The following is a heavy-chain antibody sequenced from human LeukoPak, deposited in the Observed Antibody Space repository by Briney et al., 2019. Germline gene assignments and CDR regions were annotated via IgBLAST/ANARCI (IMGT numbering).Heavy chain of an antibody. D-gene: IGHD5-24*01. CDR2: IASVGAT. CDR1: GYSFSTSD. J-gene: IGHJ4*02. V-gene: IGHV3-13*01. Sequence: GGSLRLSCAASGYSFSTSDMHWVRQGSGKGLEWVSSIASVGATFYAPSVKGRFTISRENAKNSLYLQMNSLRAGDTAVYYCARDYKYAFDNWGQGTLVTVSS. CDR3: ARDYKYAFDN.